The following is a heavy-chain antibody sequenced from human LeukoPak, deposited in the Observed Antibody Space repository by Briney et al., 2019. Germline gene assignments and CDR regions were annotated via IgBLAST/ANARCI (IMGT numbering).Heavy chain of an antibody. V-gene: IGHV3-30*03. J-gene: IGHJ4*02. Sequence: GGSLRLSCAASGFTFSSYGMHWVRQAPGKGLEWVAVISYDGSNKYYADSVKGRFTISRDNSKNTLYLQMNSLRAEDTAVYYCARDPGLRWYQLLGYWGQGTLVTVSS. D-gene: IGHD4-23*01. CDR3: ARDPGLRWYQLLGY. CDR2: ISYDGSNK. CDR1: GFTFSSYG.